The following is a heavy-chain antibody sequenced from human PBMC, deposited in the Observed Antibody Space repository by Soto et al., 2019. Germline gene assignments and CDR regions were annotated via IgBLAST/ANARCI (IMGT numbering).Heavy chain of an antibody. CDR3: ARHLVGSTRGNFDY. Sequence: GESLKISCNTSGYSFTSYWIGWVRQMPGKGMEWMGNIYPYDSDTRYSPSFQGQVTISADTSITTAYLQWSGPRASDTAMYFCARHLVGSTRGNFDYWGQGTLVTVSS. CDR2: IYPYDSDT. D-gene: IGHD2-2*01. V-gene: IGHV5-51*01. J-gene: IGHJ4*01. CDR1: GYSFTSYW.